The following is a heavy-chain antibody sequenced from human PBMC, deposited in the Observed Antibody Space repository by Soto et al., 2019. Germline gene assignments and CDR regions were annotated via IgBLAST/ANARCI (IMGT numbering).Heavy chain of an antibody. CDR3: ARGRRFEKTGTTVGTRNFDY. V-gene: IGHV3-23*01. CDR2: ISSGGGNT. Sequence: GGSLRLSCGGSGFTFSNYGMSWVRQAPGKGLEWVSTISSGGGNTHYADSVRGRFTISRDNSKNTLYLQLNSLRAEDTAVYYCARGRRFEKTGTTVGTRNFDYWGQGTLVTVSS. D-gene: IGHD1-7*01. CDR1: GFTFSNYG. J-gene: IGHJ4*02.